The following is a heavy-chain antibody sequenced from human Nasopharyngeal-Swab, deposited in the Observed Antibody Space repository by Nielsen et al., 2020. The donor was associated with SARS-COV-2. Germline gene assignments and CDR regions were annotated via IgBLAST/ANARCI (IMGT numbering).Heavy chain of an antibody. D-gene: IGHD6-19*01. CDR3: ARGRYSSGQTRYYYYYYGMDV. J-gene: IGHJ6*02. Sequence: SVKVSCKASGGTFSSYAISWVRQAPGQGLEWMGGIIPIFGTANYAQKFQGRVTITADESTSTAYMELSSLRSEDTAVYYCARGRYSSGQTRYYYYYYGMDVWGQGTTVTVSS. CDR1: GGTFSSYA. CDR2: IIPIFGTA. V-gene: IGHV1-69*13.